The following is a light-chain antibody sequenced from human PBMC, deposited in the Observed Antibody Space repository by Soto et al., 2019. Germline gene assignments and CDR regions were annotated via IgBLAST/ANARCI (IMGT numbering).Light chain of an antibody. CDR3: QQYDSYLWT. V-gene: IGKV1-5*03. CDR1: QSISSW. CDR2: KAS. Sequence: DIQMTQSPSTLSASVGDRVTITCRASQSISSWLAWYQQKPGKAPKLLIYKASSLKSGVPSRFSGSGSGTEFTLPISSLQPDDFATYYCQQYDSYLWTFGQGTKVEIK. J-gene: IGKJ1*01.